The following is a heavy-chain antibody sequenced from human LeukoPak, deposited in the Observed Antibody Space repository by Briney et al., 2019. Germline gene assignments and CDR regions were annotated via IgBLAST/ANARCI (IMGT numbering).Heavy chain of an antibody. V-gene: IGHV1-2*02. CDR3: ARAPSSKSRGYFDY. Sequence: ASVKVSCKASGYTFTGYHIHWVRQAPGQGLEWMAWINPESGETRYAEKFQGRVTMTRDTSISTAYMELSSLRSDDTAVYYCARAPSSKSRGYFDYWGQGTLVTVSS. J-gene: IGHJ4*02. D-gene: IGHD4-11*01. CDR1: GYTFTGYH. CDR2: INPESGET.